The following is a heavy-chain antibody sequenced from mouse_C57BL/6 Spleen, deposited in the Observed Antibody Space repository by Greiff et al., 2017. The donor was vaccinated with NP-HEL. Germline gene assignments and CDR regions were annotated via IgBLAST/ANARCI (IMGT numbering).Heavy chain of an antibody. Sequence: VQLQQSGAELVRPGTSVKMSCKASGYTFTNYWIGWAKQRPGHGLEWIGDIYPGGGYTNYNEKFKGKATLTADKSSSTAYMQFSSLTSEDSAIYYCARGDSNYRGWFAYWGQGTLVTVSA. V-gene: IGHV1-63*01. CDR2: IYPGGGYT. CDR1: GYTFTNYW. J-gene: IGHJ3*01. D-gene: IGHD2-5*01. CDR3: ARGDSNYRGWFAY.